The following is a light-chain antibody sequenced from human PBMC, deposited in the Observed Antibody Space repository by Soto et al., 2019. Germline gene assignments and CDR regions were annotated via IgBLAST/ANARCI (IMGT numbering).Light chain of an antibody. CDR2: DAS. J-gene: IGKJ1*01. CDR3: QQYNSYCT. CDR1: QSISSW. V-gene: IGKV1-5*01. Sequence: DIQRTQSPSTMYASVGDRVTITGRASQSISSWLAGYQQKPGKAPKLLIYDASSLESWVPSRFSGSGSGTELTLTLSSLQPDDFATYYWQQYNSYCTVGQGTTGDIK.